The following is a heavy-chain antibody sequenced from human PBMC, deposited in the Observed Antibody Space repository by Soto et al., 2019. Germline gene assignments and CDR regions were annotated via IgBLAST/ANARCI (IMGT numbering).Heavy chain of an antibody. D-gene: IGHD2-15*01. V-gene: IGHV1-2*02. CDR3: GRGRSGQIVIFY. CDR1: GYTFTGHY. CDR2: IGPESGAT. Sequence: ASVKVSCKASGYTFTGHYIHWVRQAPQQGPEWMGEIGPESGATRYAQKFQGRVTMTMDTSITTVYMELKNLSPDDTAVYYCGRGRSGQIVIFYWGQGTPVTVSS. J-gene: IGHJ4*02.